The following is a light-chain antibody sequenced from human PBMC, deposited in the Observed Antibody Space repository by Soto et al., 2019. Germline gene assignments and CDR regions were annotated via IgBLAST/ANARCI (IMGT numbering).Light chain of an antibody. V-gene: IGLV2-14*01. J-gene: IGLJ2*01. CDR2: DVS. CDR3: SSYTSSSIVV. CDR1: SRDVGGYNY. Sequence: QSALTQPASVSGSPGQSITISCTGTSRDVGGYNYVSWYQQHPGKAPKLMIYDVSNRPSGVSNRFSGSKSGNTASLTISGLQAEDEADHYCSSYTSSSIVVFGGGTKVTVL.